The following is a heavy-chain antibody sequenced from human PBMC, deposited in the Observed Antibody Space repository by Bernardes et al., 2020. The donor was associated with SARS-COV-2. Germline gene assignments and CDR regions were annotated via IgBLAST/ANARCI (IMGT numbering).Heavy chain of an antibody. CDR1: GYTFTSYD. D-gene: IGHD3-3*01. CDR2: IHPNSGDT. Sequence: ASVKVSCKASGYTFTSYDINWVRQAPGQGLEWMGWIHPNSGDTNSPQKFQGRVTLTRDTSISTAYMELNRLTSDDTAVYFCATRSTHWTGYRYWGQGTLVTVSS. CDR3: ATRSTHWTGYRY. V-gene: IGHV1-2*02. J-gene: IGHJ4*02.